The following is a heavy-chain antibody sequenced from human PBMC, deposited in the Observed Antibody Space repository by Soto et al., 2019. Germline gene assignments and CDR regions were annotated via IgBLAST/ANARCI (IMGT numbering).Heavy chain of an antibody. Sequence: QVQLVQSGAEVKKPGSSVKVCCKASGGTFSSYAISWVRQAPGQGLEWMGGIIPSFGTGNYAQKFQGRVTITADESTSTAYMELSSLRCEDTAVYYCARDNDYDFWSGYPSPHFDPWGQGTLVTVSS. V-gene: IGHV1-69*12. CDR2: IIPSFGTG. J-gene: IGHJ5*02. CDR3: ARDNDYDFWSGYPSPHFDP. CDR1: GGTFSSYA. D-gene: IGHD3-3*01.